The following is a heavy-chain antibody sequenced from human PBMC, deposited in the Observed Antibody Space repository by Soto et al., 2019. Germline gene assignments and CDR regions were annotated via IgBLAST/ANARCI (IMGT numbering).Heavy chain of an antibody. CDR3: ASSPQHYSGSYQLDY. D-gene: IGHD1-26*01. CDR1: GFTFSSYA. Sequence: QVQLVESGGGVVQPGRSLRLSCAASGFTFSSYAMHWVRQAPGKGLEWVAVISYDGSNKYYADSVKGRFTISRDNSKNTLYLQMNGLRAEDTAVYYCASSPQHYSGSYQLDYWGQGTLVTVSS. V-gene: IGHV3-30-3*01. J-gene: IGHJ4*02. CDR2: ISYDGSNK.